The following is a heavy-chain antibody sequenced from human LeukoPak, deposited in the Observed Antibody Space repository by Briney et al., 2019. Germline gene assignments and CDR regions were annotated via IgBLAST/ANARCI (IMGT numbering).Heavy chain of an antibody. CDR3: ARMNLGGSGSYFFDY. CDR2: IYTSGST. J-gene: IGHJ4*02. CDR1: GGSISSYY. Sequence: SETLSLTCTVSGGSISSYYWSWIRQPAGKGLEWVGRIYTSGSTNYNPSLKSRVTMSVDTSKNQFSLKLNSVTAADTAVYYCARMNLGGSGSYFFDYWGQGTLVTVSS. V-gene: IGHV4-4*07. D-gene: IGHD3-10*01.